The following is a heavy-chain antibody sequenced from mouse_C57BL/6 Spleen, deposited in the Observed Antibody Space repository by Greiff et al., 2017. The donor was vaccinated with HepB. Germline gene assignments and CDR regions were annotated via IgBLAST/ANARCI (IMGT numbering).Heavy chain of an antibody. J-gene: IGHJ3*01. Sequence: EVHLVESGEGLVKPGGSLKLSCAASGFTFSSYAMSWVRQTPEKRLEWVAYISSGGDYIYYADTVKGRFTISRDNARNTLYLQMSSLKSEDTAMYYCTRDGNYQFAYWGQGTLVTVSA. CDR1: GFTFSSYA. V-gene: IGHV5-9-1*02. CDR3: TRDGNYQFAY. D-gene: IGHD2-1*01. CDR2: ISSGGDYI.